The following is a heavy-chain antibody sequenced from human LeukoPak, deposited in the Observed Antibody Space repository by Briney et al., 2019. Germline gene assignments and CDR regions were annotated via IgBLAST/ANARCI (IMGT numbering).Heavy chain of an antibody. CDR1: KFTFTNYA. CDR2: VTSSGGST. J-gene: IGHJ6*02. D-gene: IGHD6-13*01. V-gene: IGHV3-23*01. Sequence: GGSLRLSCAASKFTFTNYAMSWVRQAPGKGLEWVSTVTSSGGSTNYADSVKGRFTTSRDNSKSTLFLQMNSLRADDTAVYYCAKAASSSWPSYYYGMDVWGQGTTVTVSS. CDR3: AKAASSSWPSYYYGMDV.